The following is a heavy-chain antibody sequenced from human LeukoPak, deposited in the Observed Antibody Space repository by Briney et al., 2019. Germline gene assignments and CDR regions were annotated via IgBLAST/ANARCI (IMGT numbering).Heavy chain of an antibody. D-gene: IGHD2-15*01. J-gene: IGHJ4*02. CDR3: ARGGYCSGGSCYQARSFDY. V-gene: IGHV1-24*01. CDR1: GYTLTELS. Sequence: ASVKVSCKVSGYTLTELSMHWVRQAPGKGLEWMGGFDPEDGETIYAQKFQGRVTMTEDTSTDTAYMELSSLRSDDTAVYYCARGGYCSGGSCYQARSFDYWGQGTLVTVSS. CDR2: FDPEDGET.